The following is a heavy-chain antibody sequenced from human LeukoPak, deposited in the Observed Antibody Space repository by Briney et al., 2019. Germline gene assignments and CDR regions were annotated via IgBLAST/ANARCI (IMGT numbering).Heavy chain of an antibody. CDR3: ARVRIGQQLDKYYYYAMDV. Sequence: GASVKVSCKASGYTFTDYYRHWVRQAPGQGLEWMGWINPNSGGTNYAQKFQGRVTMTTDTSISTAYMEVSRLRSDDTAVYYCARVRIGQQLDKYYYYAMDVWGQGTTVTVSS. CDR2: INPNSGGT. V-gene: IGHV1-2*02. D-gene: IGHD6-13*01. J-gene: IGHJ6*02. CDR1: GYTFTDYY.